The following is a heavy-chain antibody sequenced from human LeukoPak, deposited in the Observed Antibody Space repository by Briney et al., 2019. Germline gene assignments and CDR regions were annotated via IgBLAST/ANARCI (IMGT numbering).Heavy chain of an antibody. CDR1: GFTFRNHG. CDR3: AKDLRGRGPIDY. J-gene: IGHJ4*02. V-gene: IGHV3-33*06. CDR2: IWYDGSNQ. D-gene: IGHD3-16*01. Sequence: PGGSLRLSCAASGFTFRNHGMHWVRQAPGKGLEWVAVIWYDGSNQYYADSVKGRFTISRDNSRNTLYLQMNSLRAEDTAVYYCAKDLRGRGPIDYWGQGTLVTVSS.